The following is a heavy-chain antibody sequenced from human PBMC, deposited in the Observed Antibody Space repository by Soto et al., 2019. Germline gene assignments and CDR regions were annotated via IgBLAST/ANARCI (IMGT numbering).Heavy chain of an antibody. V-gene: IGHV1-69*13. CDR2: IIPTFGTA. J-gene: IGHJ3*02. CDR1: GGAFSSYA. D-gene: IGHD2-15*01. Sequence: GDSVKGSCKASGGAFSSYAISWVRQAPGQGLEWIGGIIPTFGTANYAQKFQGRVTITADESTSTAYMELSSLRSEDTAVYCCARDRGRRYDAFDIWAQGTMVTVS. CDR3: ARDRGRRYDAFDI.